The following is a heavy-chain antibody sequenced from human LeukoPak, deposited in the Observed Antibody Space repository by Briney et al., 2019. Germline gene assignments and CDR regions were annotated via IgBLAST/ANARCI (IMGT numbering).Heavy chain of an antibody. Sequence: PGGSLRLSCAASGLTVTNAWMSWVRQAPGKGLEWVSVIYSGGSTYYADSVKGRFTISRDNSKNTLYLQMNSLRAEDTAVYYCATDLGYSSSWYGSYYYYYGMDVWGQGTTVTVSS. CDR3: ATDLGYSSSWYGSYYYYYGMDV. D-gene: IGHD6-13*01. J-gene: IGHJ6*02. V-gene: IGHV3-53*01. CDR1: GLTVTNAW. CDR2: IYSGGST.